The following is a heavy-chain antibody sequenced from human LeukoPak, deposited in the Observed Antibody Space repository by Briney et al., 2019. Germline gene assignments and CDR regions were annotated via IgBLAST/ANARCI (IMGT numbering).Heavy chain of an antibody. D-gene: IGHD2-8*02. CDR1: GFTFSSYA. V-gene: IGHV3-23*01. J-gene: IGHJ5*02. Sequence: PGGSLRLSCAASGFTFSSYAMSWVRQAPGKGLEWVSAISGSGGSTYYADSVKGRFTISRDNSKNTLYLQMNSLRAEDTAVYYCAKGPLGYCTGGVSHRLDHGGQGTRVTVSS. CDR3: AKGPLGYCTGGVSHRLDH. CDR2: ISGSGGST.